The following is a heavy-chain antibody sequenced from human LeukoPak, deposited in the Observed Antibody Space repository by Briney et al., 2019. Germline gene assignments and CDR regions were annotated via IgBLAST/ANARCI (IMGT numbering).Heavy chain of an antibody. Sequence: SETLSLTCTVSGGSISSGNYYWNWIRQPAGKGLEWIGRIWADGAPTYRPSLKSRVTISVDTSKNQFSLRLSSVTAADTAVYYCARGRDSRGYQFMGFDSWGQGTLVTVSS. CDR2: IWADGAP. J-gene: IGHJ4*02. CDR1: GGSISSGNYY. V-gene: IGHV4-61*02. D-gene: IGHD3-22*01. CDR3: ARGRDSRGYQFMGFDS.